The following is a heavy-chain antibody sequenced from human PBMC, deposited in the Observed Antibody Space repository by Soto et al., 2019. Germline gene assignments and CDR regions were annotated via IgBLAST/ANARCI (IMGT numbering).Heavy chain of an antibody. J-gene: IGHJ5*02. V-gene: IGHV3-23*01. Sequence: GVSLRLSCAASGFTFSSYAMSWARQAPGKGLEWVSAISGSGGSTYYADSVKGRFTISRDNSKNTLYLQMNSLRAEDTAVYYCAKDTGSYDFWSGYSLPWFDPWGQGTLVTVSS. D-gene: IGHD3-3*01. CDR2: ISGSGGST. CDR3: AKDTGSYDFWSGYSLPWFDP. CDR1: GFTFSSYA.